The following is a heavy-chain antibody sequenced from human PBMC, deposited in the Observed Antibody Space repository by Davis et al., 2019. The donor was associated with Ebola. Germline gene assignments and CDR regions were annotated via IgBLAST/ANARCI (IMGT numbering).Heavy chain of an antibody. Sequence: PSKTLSLTCTVSGVSISRHYWSWIRQPPGKKLEWIGSIYYTGSAYYNSSLNSRVTISVDTSKNQFSLKLTSVTAAGTAIYYCSERGSSVWGQGTLVTVSS. CDR2: IYYTGSA. J-gene: IGHJ4*02. CDR1: GVSISRHY. D-gene: IGHD3-10*01. CDR3: SERGSSV. V-gene: IGHV4-59*03.